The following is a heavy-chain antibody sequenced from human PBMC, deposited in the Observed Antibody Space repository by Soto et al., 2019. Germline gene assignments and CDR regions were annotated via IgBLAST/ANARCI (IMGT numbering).Heavy chain of an antibody. Sequence: SETLSLTCAVYGGSFSGYYWGWIRQPPGKGLEWIGEINHSGSTNYNPSLKSRVTISVDTSKNQFSLKLSSVTAADTAVYYCAGGDDFWSGNWFDPWGQGTLVTVSS. CDR2: INHSGST. CDR1: GGSFSGYY. J-gene: IGHJ5*02. CDR3: AGGDDFWSGNWFDP. V-gene: IGHV4-34*01. D-gene: IGHD3-3*01.